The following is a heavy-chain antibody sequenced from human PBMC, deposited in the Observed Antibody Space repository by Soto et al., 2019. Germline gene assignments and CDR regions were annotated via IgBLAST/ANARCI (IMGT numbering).Heavy chain of an antibody. V-gene: IGHV5-10-1*01. CDR3: AREGEVPAPGLYYYYYYGMDV. Sequence: PGESLKISCKGSGYSFTSYWISWVRQMPGKGLEWMGRIDPSDSYTNYSPSFQGHVTISADKSISTAYLQWSSLKASDTAMYYCAREGEVPAPGLYYYYYYGMDVWGQGTTVTVSS. J-gene: IGHJ6*02. CDR2: IDPSDSYT. D-gene: IGHD2-21*01. CDR1: GYSFTSYW.